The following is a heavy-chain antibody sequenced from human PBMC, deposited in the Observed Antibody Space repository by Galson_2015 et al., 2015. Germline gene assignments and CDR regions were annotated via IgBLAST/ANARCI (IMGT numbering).Heavy chain of an antibody. Sequence: LSLTCTVSGGSISSGGYYWSWIRQHPGKGLEWIGYIHYSGSTYYNPSLKSRVTISVDTSKNQFSLKLSSVTAADTAVYYCARAGMTGHLFDYWDQGTLVTVSS. CDR2: IHYSGST. J-gene: IGHJ4*02. D-gene: IGHD3-9*01. CDR3: ARAGMTGHLFDY. CDR1: GGSISSGGYY. V-gene: IGHV4-31*03.